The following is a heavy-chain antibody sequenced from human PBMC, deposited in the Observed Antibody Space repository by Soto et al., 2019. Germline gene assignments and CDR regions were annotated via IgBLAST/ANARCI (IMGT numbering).Heavy chain of an antibody. D-gene: IGHD3-9*01. V-gene: IGHV3-33*01. J-gene: IGHJ6*02. Sequence: QVQLVESGGGVVQPGRSLRLSCTASGFSFSSYGMHWVRQAPGKGLEWVALIWYDGSNKYYADSVKGRFTISRDNSKNTLYVQMDSLRAEDTAVYYCARGNDYDSLPGYYGPSHYAMDVWGQGTTVTVSS. CDR3: ARGNDYDSLPGYYGPSHYAMDV. CDR1: GFSFSSYG. CDR2: IWYDGSNK.